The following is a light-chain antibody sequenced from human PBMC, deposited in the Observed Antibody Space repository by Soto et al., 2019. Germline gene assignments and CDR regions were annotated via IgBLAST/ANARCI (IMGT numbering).Light chain of an antibody. CDR2: DAS. CDR3: QQYNSYSGT. J-gene: IGKJ1*01. Sequence: DIQMTQSPSTLSASLGDRVTITCRASQSISSWLAWYQHKPGKAPKLLIYDASSLESGVPSRFSGSGSGTEFTLTISSLQPDDFATYYCQQYNSYSGTFGQGTKVDI. CDR1: QSISSW. V-gene: IGKV1-5*01.